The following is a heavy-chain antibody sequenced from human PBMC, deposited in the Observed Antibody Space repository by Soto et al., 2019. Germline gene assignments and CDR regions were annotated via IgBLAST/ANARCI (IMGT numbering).Heavy chain of an antibody. V-gene: IGHV3-30-3*01. Sequence: LRLSCAASGFTFSYYSMHWVRQAPGKGLEWVAVVSYDGNIEYYADSVKGRFSISRDNSKNTLNLQMDNLRVEDTAVYFCSRQYCSDSTCYYYNGMDVWGQGTTVTVSS. CDR1: GFTFSYYS. CDR3: SRQYCSDSTCYYYNGMDV. CDR2: VSYDGNIE. D-gene: IGHD2-15*01. J-gene: IGHJ6*02.